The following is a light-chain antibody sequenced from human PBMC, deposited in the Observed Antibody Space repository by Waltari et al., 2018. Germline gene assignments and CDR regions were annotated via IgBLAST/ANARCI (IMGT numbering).Light chain of an antibody. CDR2: AAS. J-gene: IGKJ2*01. V-gene: IGKV1-39*01. CDR3: QQSYIAPYT. CDR1: QSISGY. Sequence: DIQMTQSPSSLSASVGDRITITCRASQSISGYLHWYQQKPGKAPTLLIYAASSLQGGVPSRFSARGSGTHFTLTISGLQREDFAIYYCQQSYIAPYTFGQGTNLDIK.